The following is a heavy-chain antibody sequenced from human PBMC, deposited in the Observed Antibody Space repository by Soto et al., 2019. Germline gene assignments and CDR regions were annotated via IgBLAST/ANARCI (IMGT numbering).Heavy chain of an antibody. CDR1: GYTFTAYY. D-gene: IGHD2-21*02. J-gene: IGHJ4*02. CDR2: INVNSGGT. CDR3: ARALSGDVFDY. V-gene: IGHV1-2*02. Sequence: QVQLVQSGAEVKKPGASVKVSCKASGYTFTAYYIHWVRQAPGQGLEWMGWINVNSGGTNYAQKVQGRVTMTRDTSISTLYMELSRLRSDDTAVYYCARALSGDVFDYWGQGTLVTVSS.